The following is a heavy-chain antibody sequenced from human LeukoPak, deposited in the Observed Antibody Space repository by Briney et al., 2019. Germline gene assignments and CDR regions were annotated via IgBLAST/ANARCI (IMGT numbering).Heavy chain of an antibody. CDR3: ARHMTPLTPLWDCRGFQGLYYFDY. CDR2: IYYSGST. Sequence: PSETLSLTCTVSGGSISSSSYYWGWIRQPPGKGLEWIGSIYYSGSTYYNPSLKSRVTISVDTSKNQFSLKLSSVTAADTAVYYCARHMTPLTPLWDCRGFQGLYYFDYWGQGPLVTVSS. CDR1: GGSISSSSYY. D-gene: IGHD3-16*01. V-gene: IGHV4-39*01. J-gene: IGHJ4*02.